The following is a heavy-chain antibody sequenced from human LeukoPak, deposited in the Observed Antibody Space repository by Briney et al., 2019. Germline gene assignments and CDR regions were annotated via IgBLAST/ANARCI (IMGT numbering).Heavy chain of an antibody. J-gene: IGHJ4*02. Sequence: GGSLRLSCAASEFTFDDYTMHWVRQAPGKGLEWVSGISWNSGSIAYADSVKGRFTISRDNSKNTLYLQMNSLRAEDTAVYYCAKVEAAGDYWGQGTLVTVSS. CDR2: ISWNSGSI. D-gene: IGHD6-13*01. CDR1: EFTFDDYT. V-gene: IGHV3-9*01. CDR3: AKVEAAGDY.